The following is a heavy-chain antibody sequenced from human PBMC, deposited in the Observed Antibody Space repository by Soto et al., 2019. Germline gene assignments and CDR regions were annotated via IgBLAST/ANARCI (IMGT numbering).Heavy chain of an antibody. CDR1: GYTFSSFG. J-gene: IGHJ4*02. D-gene: IGHD3-16*02. V-gene: IGHV1-18*01. CDR2: ISDYNGDT. CDR3: ACSYYYDYVWGSSRQYYFDY. Sequence: QVHLVQSGAEVKKPGASVKVSCKASGYTFSSFGVSWVRQAPGQGLEWMGWISDYNGDTNYAQKFQGRVTMTTDTSTSTAYMELRSLTSDDTAVYYCACSYYYDYVWGSSRQYYFDYWGQGTLVTVSS.